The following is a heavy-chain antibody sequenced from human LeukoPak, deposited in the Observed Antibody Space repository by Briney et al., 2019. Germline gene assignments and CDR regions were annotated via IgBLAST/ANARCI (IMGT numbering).Heavy chain of an antibody. Sequence: GGSLRLSCAASGFTFDDYSMHWVRQGPGKGLEWVSGITASGPTTYYADSVKGRFTFSRDNSKNTLYLQMNSLRAEDTAVYYCAKDADDYVSYFDYWGQGTLVTVSS. D-gene: IGHD4-17*01. J-gene: IGHJ4*02. CDR3: AKDADDYVSYFDY. CDR2: ITASGPTT. CDR1: GFTFDDYS. V-gene: IGHV3-23*01.